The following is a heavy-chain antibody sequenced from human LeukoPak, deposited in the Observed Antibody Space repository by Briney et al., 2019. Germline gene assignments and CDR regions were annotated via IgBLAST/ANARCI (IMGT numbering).Heavy chain of an antibody. J-gene: IGHJ3*02. V-gene: IGHV3-53*01. D-gene: IGHD1-26*01. CDR3: ARGGSYLSAFDI. CDR1: GFTFSSYS. Sequence: PGGSLRLSCAASGFTFSSYSMNWVRQAPGKGLEWVSIIYSGGSTFYADSVKGRFTISRDNSKNTLYLQMNSLRAKVTAVYYCARGGSYLSAFDIWGQGTMVTVSS. CDR2: IYSGGST.